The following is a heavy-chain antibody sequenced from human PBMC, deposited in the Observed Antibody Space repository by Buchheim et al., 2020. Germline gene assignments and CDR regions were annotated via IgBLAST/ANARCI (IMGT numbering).Heavy chain of an antibody. CDR1: GFTFSSYG. Sequence: QVQLVESGGGVVQPGRSLRLSCAASGFTFSSYGMHWVRQAPGKGLEWVAVISYDGSNKYYADSVKGRFTISRDNSKNTLYLQMNSLRAEDTAVYYCAKGPHDILTGYYAYWGQGTL. CDR3: AKGPHDILTGYYAY. CDR2: ISYDGSNK. D-gene: IGHD3-9*01. J-gene: IGHJ4*02. V-gene: IGHV3-30*18.